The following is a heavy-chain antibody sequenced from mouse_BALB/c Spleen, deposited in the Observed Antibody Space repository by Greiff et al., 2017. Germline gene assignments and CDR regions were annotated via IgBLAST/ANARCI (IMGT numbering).Heavy chain of an antibody. CDR2: IDPYYGDT. D-gene: IGHD1-2*01. CDR3: ARCGTGTTSTYYAMDY. J-gene: IGHJ4*01. CDR1: GYSFTGYN. V-gene: IGHV1S135*01. Sequence: EVQLQQSGPELEKPGASVKISCKASGYSFTGYNMNWVKQSNGKSLEWIGNIDPYYGDTSYNQKFKGKATLTVDKSSSTAYMHLKSLTSEDSAVYYCARCGTGTTSTYYAMDYWGQGTSVTVSS.